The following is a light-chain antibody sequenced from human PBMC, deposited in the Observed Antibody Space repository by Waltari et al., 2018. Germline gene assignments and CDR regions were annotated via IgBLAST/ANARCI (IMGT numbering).Light chain of an antibody. V-gene: IGLV2-8*01. CDR3: SLSGGINNFVV. Sequence: QSALTQPPSASGSPGQSAPISCTGPSRHRTFNPLSWYQQHPVKAPKIIIYGVTKRPSGVPDRFSGPKSGNTASLTVSGLQVEDEAHYYCSLSGGINNFVVFGGGTKLTVL. J-gene: IGLJ2*01. CDR2: GVT. CDR1: SRHRTFNP.